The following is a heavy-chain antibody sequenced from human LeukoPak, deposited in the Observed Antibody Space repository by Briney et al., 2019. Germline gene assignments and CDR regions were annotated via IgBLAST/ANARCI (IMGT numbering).Heavy chain of an antibody. D-gene: IGHD3-22*01. Sequence: SETLSLTCTVSGGSISSYYWSWIRQPPGKGLEWIGYIYYSGSTNYNPSLKSRVTISVDTSKNQFSLKLSSVTAADTAVYYCARTKTNSGSGYYLSYWGQGTLVTVSS. CDR2: IYYSGST. CDR3: ARTKTNSGSGYYLSY. V-gene: IGHV4-59*12. CDR1: GGSISSYY. J-gene: IGHJ4*02.